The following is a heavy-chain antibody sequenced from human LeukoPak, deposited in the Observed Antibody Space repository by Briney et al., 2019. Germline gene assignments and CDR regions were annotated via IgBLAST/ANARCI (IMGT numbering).Heavy chain of an antibody. V-gene: IGHV3-48*03. D-gene: IGHD2-2*01. CDR1: GFTFSSYE. Sequence: GGSLRLSCAASGFTFSSYEMNWVRQAPGKGLEWVSYISSSGSYTNYADSVKGRFTISRDNAKNSLYLQMNSLRAEDTAVYYCARGGFCTGTSCSPSAPAPYYYYGMDVWGQGTTVTVSS. CDR2: ISSSGSYT. J-gene: IGHJ6*02. CDR3: ARGGFCTGTSCSPSAPAPYYYYGMDV.